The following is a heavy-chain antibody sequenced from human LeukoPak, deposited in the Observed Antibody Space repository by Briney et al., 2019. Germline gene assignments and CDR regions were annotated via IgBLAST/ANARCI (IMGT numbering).Heavy chain of an antibody. V-gene: IGHV3-7*01. CDR3: ARDSPTTFFDY. CDR1: GFTFSSYW. D-gene: IGHD3-16*01. CDR2: IKQDGSEK. Sequence: GALRLSCAAFGFTFSSYWMSWVRQAPGKGLEWVANIKQDGSEKYYVDSVKGRFTISRDNAKNSLYLQMNSLRAEDTAVYYCARDSPTTFFDYWGQGTLVTVSS. J-gene: IGHJ4*02.